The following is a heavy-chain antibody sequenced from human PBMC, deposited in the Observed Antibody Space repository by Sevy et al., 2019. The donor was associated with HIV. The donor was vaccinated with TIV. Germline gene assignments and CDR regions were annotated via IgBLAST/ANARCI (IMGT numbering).Heavy chain of an antibody. J-gene: IGHJ6*02. V-gene: IGHV4-31*03. CDR1: GGSISSGGYY. CDR3: ARDWECTGGVCYFMDV. CDR2: IYYSGST. Sequence: SETLSLTCTVSGGSISSGGYYWSWIRQHPGKGLEWIGYIYYSGSTYYNPSLKSRVTISVDTSKNQFSLKLSSVTAADTAVYYCARDWECTGGVCYFMDVWGQGTTVTVSS. D-gene: IGHD2-8*02.